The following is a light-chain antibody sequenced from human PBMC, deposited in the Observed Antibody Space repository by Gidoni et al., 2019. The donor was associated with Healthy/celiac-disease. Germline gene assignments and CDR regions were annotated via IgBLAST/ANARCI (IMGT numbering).Light chain of an antibody. J-gene: IGLJ2*01. Sequence: SYELTQPPSVSVSPGQTASITCSGDKLGDKYACWYQQKPGQSPVLVIYQDSKRPSGIPERVSGSNSGNTATLTISGTQAMDEADYYCQAWDSSTVVFGGGTKRTVL. CDR3: QAWDSSTVV. CDR1: KLGDKY. CDR2: QDS. V-gene: IGLV3-1*01.